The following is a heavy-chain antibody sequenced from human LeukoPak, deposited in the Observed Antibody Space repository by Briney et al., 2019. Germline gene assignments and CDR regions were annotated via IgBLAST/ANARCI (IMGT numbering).Heavy chain of an antibody. CDR3: AKDPYYYDSSGYPPHY. Sequence: GGSLRLSCAASGFTFSSYGMHWVRQASGKGLEWVAVISYDGSNKYYADSVKGRFTISRDNSKNTLYLQMNSLRAEDTAVYYCAKDPYYYDSSGYPPHYWGQGTLVTVSS. D-gene: IGHD3-22*01. V-gene: IGHV3-30*18. J-gene: IGHJ4*02. CDR1: GFTFSSYG. CDR2: ISYDGSNK.